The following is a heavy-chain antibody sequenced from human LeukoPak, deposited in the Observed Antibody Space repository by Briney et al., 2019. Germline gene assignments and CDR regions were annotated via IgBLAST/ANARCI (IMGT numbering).Heavy chain of an antibody. CDR3: AKDWGY. CDR1: GFTFSTYA. Sequence: QPGGSLRLSCEASGFTFSTYAMNWVRQAPGKGLEWVSGISGSATNTYYADSVKGRFTISRDNSKNTLFLQMDSLAAEDTAVYYCAKDWGYLGQGTLVTVSS. J-gene: IGHJ4*02. CDR2: ISGSATNT. V-gene: IGHV3-23*01. D-gene: IGHD7-27*01.